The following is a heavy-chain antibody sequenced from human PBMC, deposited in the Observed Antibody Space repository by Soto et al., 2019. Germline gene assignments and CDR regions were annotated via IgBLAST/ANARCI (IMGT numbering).Heavy chain of an antibody. D-gene: IGHD2-2*01. CDR2: ISAYNGNT. Sequence: QVQLVQSGAEVKKPGASVKVSCKASGYTFTSYGISWVRQAPGQGLEWMGWISAYNGNTNYAQKLQGRVTMTTDTSTSTAYMERRSLRSDDTAVYYCARVGYCSSTSCYGEDYYYYMDVWGKGTTVTVSS. CDR1: GYTFTSYG. CDR3: ARVGYCSSTSCYGEDYYYYMDV. J-gene: IGHJ6*03. V-gene: IGHV1-18*01.